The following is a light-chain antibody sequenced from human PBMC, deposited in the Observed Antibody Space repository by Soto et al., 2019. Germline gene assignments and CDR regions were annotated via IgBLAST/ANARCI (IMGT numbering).Light chain of an antibody. CDR2: AAS. J-gene: IGKJ5*01. CDR3: QPLNSFPIT. V-gene: IGKV1-9*01. Sequence: DIQLTQSPSFLSASVGDRVTITCRASQGISSYLAWYQQKPGKAPKLLIYAASTLQSGVPSSFSGSGSCTEFTRTISSLQPEDCATYYCQPLNSFPITFGQGTQLEIK. CDR1: QGISSY.